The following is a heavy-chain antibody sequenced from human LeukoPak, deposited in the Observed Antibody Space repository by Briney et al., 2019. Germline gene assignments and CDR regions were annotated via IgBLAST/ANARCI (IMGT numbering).Heavy chain of an antibody. CDR1: GFTFDDYD. Sequence: PGGSLRLSCAASGFTFDDYDMSWVRQAPGKGLEWVSGINWNGGSTGYADSVKGRFTISRDNAKNSLYLQMNSLRAEDTALYYCARGLRFLEWLSGFDYWGQGTLVTVSS. D-gene: IGHD3-3*01. CDR3: ARGLRFLEWLSGFDY. V-gene: IGHV3-20*04. J-gene: IGHJ4*02. CDR2: INWNGGST.